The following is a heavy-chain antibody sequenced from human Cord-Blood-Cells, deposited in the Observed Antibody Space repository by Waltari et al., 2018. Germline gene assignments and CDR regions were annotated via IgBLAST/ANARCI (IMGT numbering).Heavy chain of an antibody. V-gene: IGHV4-4*02. CDR2: IYHSGST. D-gene: IGHD1-26*01. CDR1: GGSISSSNW. CDR3: ARTNSGSYSGDAFDI. J-gene: IGHJ3*02. Sequence: VQLQESGPGLVKPSGTLSLTCAVPGGSISSSNWWSWVRQPPGKGLEWIGEIYHSGSTNYNPSLKSRVTISVDKSKNQFSLKLSSVTAADTAVYYCARTNSGSYSGDAFDIWGQGTMVTVSS.